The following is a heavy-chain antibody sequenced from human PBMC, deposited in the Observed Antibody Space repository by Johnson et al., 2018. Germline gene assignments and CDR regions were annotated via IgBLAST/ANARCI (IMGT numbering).Heavy chain of an antibody. V-gene: IGHV3-21*01. CDR3: AIRITTGEDFQH. D-gene: IGHD3-10*01. CDR1: GFTFSSYS. Sequence: EVQLVESGGGLVKPGGSLRLSCGASGFTFSSYSMNWVRQAPGKGLEWVSSISSSSYYIYYADSVKGRFTISRDNAKNSLFLQMNSRRAEDTAVYYCAIRITTGEDFQHWGQGTLVTVSS. CDR2: ISSSSYYI. J-gene: IGHJ1*01.